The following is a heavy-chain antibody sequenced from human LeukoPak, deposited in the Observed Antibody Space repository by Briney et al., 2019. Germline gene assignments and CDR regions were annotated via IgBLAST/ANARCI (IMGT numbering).Heavy chain of an antibody. Sequence: SETLSLTCTVSGGSISSSSYYWGWIRQPPGKGLEWIGSIYYSGSTYYNPSLKSRVTISVDTSKNQFSLKLSSVTAADTAVYYCARDSRGSYRGHFDYWGQGTLVTVSS. V-gene: IGHV4-39*07. CDR3: ARDSRGSYRGHFDY. CDR2: IYYSGST. CDR1: GGSISSSSYY. J-gene: IGHJ4*02. D-gene: IGHD1-26*01.